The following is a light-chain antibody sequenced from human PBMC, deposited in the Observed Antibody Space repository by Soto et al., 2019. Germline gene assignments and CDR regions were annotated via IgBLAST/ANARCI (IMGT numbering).Light chain of an antibody. CDR1: SSNIGSNT. Sequence: QSVLTQPPSASGTPGQRVTISCSGSSSNIGSNTVNWYHQHPGTAPKQLIYYNNQQPSGVPDQFSGSKTGAKTSLAISGLQPDDEDDYYCAAWDDSLNGVVFGGGTKLTVL. J-gene: IGLJ2*01. CDR2: YNN. CDR3: AAWDDSLNGVV. V-gene: IGLV1-44*01.